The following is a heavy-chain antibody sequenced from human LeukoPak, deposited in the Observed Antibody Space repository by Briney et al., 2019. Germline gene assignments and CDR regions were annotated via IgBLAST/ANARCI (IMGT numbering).Heavy chain of an antibody. Sequence: GASVKVSCKASGGTFSSYAISWVRQAPGQGLEWMGGIIPIFGTANYARKFQGRVTITTDESTSTAYMELRSLRSDDTAVYYCVRGGGFNSGFEYWGQGTLVIVSS. J-gene: IGHJ4*02. CDR3: VRGGGFNSGFEY. V-gene: IGHV1-69*05. D-gene: IGHD3-10*01. CDR2: IIPIFGTA. CDR1: GGTFSSYA.